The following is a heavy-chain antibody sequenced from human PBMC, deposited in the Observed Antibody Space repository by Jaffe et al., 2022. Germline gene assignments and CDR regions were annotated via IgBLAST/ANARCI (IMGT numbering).Heavy chain of an antibody. CDR2: IRSKAYGGTT. J-gene: IGHJ3*02. CDR3: TRDPDTVTNDAFDI. V-gene: IGHV3-49*04. CDR1: GFTFGDYA. Sequence: EVQLVESGGGLVQPGRSLRLSCTASGFTFGDYAMSWVRQAPGKGLEWVGFIRSKAYGGTTEYAASVKGRFTISRDDSKSIAYLQMNSLKTEDTAVYYCTRDPDTVTNDAFDIWGQGTMVTVSS. D-gene: IGHD4-17*01.